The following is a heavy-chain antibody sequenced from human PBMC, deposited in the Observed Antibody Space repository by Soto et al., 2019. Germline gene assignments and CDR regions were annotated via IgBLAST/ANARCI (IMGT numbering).Heavy chain of an antibody. CDR1: GYTFTGYY. Sequence: ASVKVSCKASGYTFTGYYMHGVRQAPGQGLEWMGWINPKSGGTDYAQKFQGRVTMTRDTSSSSAYMELSSLRSDDTAVYYCAKANSGDDEEFDYWGQGTQVTVCS. J-gene: IGHJ4*02. D-gene: IGHD5-12*01. CDR3: AKANSGDDEEFDY. CDR2: INPKSGGT. V-gene: IGHV1-2*02.